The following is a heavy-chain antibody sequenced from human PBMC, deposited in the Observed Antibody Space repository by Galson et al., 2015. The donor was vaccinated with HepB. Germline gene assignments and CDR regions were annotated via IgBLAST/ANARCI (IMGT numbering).Heavy chain of an antibody. CDR1: GFAFSTYS. J-gene: IGHJ4*02. Sequence: SLRLSCAASGFAFSTYSLNWVRQAPGKGLEWVSYISRESGFIYYADSVKGRLTISRDNAKNSLYLQINSLRPEDTATYYCARITGFGSGSYSDSWGQGTLVTVSS. CDR3: ARITGFGSGSYSDS. D-gene: IGHD3-10*01. V-gene: IGHV3-21*01. CDR2: ISRESGFI.